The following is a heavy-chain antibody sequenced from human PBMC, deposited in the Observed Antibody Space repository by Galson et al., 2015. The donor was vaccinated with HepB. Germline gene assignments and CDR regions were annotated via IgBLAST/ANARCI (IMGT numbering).Heavy chain of an antibody. CDR3: ARDYLEARAMDV. D-gene: IGHD5-24*01. V-gene: IGHV1-3*01. CDR1: GYTFTSYA. CDR2: INAGNGNT. Sequence: SVKVSCKASGYTFTSYAMHWVRQAPGQRLEWMGWINAGNGNTKYSQKFQGRVTITRDTSASTAYMELSSLRSEDTAVYYCARDYLEARAMDVWGQGTTVTVS. J-gene: IGHJ6*02.